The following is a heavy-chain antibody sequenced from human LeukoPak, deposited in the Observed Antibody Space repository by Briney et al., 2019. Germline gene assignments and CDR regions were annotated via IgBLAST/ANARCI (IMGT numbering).Heavy chain of an antibody. D-gene: IGHD4-17*01. CDR1: GYSISSGYY. CDR3: ARDRATTVTTGAFDI. J-gene: IGHJ3*02. CDR2: VYHSGST. V-gene: IGHV4-38-2*02. Sequence: PSETLSLTCAVSGYSISSGYYWGWIRQSPGTGLEWIGSVYHSGSTYYNSPLQSRVTISVDTSKNQFSLNLSSVTAADTAVYYCARDRATTVTTGAFDIWGRGTMVTVS.